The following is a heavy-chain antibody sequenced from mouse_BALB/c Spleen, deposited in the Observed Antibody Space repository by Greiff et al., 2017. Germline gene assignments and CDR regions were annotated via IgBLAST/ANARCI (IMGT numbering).Heavy chain of an antibody. CDR2: IWGDGST. D-gene: IGHD4-1*02. J-gene: IGHJ2*01. Sequence: VQLQQSGPGLVAPSQSLSITCTVSGFSLTGYGVNWVRQPPGKGLEWLGMIWGDGSTDYNSALKSRLSISKDNSKSQVFLKMNSLQTDDTARYYCARATGTDYYFDYWGQGTTLTVSS. V-gene: IGHV2-6-7*01. CDR3: ARATGTDYYFDY. CDR1: GFSLTGYG.